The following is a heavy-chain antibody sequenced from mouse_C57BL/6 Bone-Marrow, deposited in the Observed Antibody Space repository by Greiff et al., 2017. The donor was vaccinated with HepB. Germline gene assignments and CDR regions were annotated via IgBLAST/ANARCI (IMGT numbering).Heavy chain of an antibody. CDR2: IDPYDSDT. V-gene: IGHV1-52*01. CDR1: GYTFTSYY. CDR3: ARGSWDWFDY. J-gene: IGHJ2*01. Sequence: QVQLQQPGAELVRPGSSVKLSCKASGYTFTSYYMHWVKQRPIQGLEWIGNIDPYDSDTHYNQKFKDKATLTVDKSSSTAYMQLSSLTSEDSAVYYYARGSWDWFDYWGQGTTVTVSA. D-gene: IGHD4-1*01.